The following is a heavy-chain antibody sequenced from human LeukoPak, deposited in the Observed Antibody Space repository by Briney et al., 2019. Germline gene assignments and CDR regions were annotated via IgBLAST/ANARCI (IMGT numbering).Heavy chain of an antibody. CDR3: ARRYCSGGSCYSGYAFDI. Sequence: GASETVSCKASGYTFTSYGISWVRQAPGQGLEWMGWISAYNGNTNYAQKLQGRVTMTTDTSTSTAYMELRSLRSDDTAVYYCARRYCSGGSCYSGYAFDIWGQGTMVTV. D-gene: IGHD2-15*01. J-gene: IGHJ3*02. V-gene: IGHV1-18*01. CDR2: ISAYNGNT. CDR1: GYTFTSYG.